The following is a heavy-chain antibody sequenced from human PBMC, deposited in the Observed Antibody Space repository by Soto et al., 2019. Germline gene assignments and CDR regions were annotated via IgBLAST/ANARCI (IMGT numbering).Heavy chain of an antibody. CDR2: INHSGST. D-gene: IGHD1-26*01. CDR1: GGSFSGYY. J-gene: IGHJ4*02. V-gene: IGHV4-34*01. Sequence: TLSLTCAVYGGSFSGYYWSWIRQPPGKGLEWIGEINHSGSTNYNPSLKSRVTISVDTSKNQFSLKLSSVTAADTAVYYCARGGGRLDYWGQGTLVTVSS. CDR3: ARGGGRLDY.